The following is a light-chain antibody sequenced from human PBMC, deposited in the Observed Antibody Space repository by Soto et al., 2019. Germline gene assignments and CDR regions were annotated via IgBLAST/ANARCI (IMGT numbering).Light chain of an antibody. J-gene: IGKJ4*01. CDR1: QSVNSN. Sequence: DKVMTQSQAALSPAPGERASLSCRASQSVNSNLAWYQRKPGQAPRLLLYGASTRATGIPARFSGRASGTEFTLTISSLQSEDSAVYYCQRYNDWPLTFGGGTKVDIK. CDR2: GAS. CDR3: QRYNDWPLT. V-gene: IGKV3-15*01.